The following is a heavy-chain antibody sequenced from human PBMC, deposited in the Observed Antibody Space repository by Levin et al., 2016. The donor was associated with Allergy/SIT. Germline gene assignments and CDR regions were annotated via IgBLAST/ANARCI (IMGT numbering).Heavy chain of an antibody. Sequence: VRQAPGKGLEWVSVIYSGGSTYYADSVKGRFTISRDNSKNTLYLQMNSLRAEDTAVYYCARVFGGSYSYYYGMDVWGQGTTVTVSS. D-gene: IGHD1-26*01. CDR2: IYSGGST. V-gene: IGHV3-53*01. J-gene: IGHJ6*02. CDR3: ARVFGGSYSYYYGMDV.